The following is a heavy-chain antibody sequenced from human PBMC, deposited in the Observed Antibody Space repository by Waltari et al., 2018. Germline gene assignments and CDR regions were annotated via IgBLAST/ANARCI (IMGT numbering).Heavy chain of an antibody. CDR1: GGSIGFYY. CDR2: INYSGST. D-gene: IGHD4-4*01. V-gene: IGHV4-59*01. CDR3: ARLTTSNAYFSMDV. J-gene: IGHJ6*03. Sequence: QVQLQESGPGLVEPSETLSLTCLISGGSIGFYYWTWIRQSPGKGLEWVGYINYSGSTNYNPSLWMRVTMSVDTSRDQFSLSLSSVTAADTAVYYCARLTTSNAYFSMDVWGQGTTVTVSS.